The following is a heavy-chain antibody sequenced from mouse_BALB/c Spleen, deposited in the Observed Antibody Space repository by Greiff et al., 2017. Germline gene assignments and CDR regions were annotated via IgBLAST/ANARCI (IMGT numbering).Heavy chain of an antibody. D-gene: IGHD2-10*01. Sequence: EVKLVESGGGLVKLGGSLKLSCAASGFTFSSYYMSWVRQTPEKRLELVAAINSNGGSTYYPDTVKGRFTISRDNAKNTLYLQMSSLKSEDTALYYCARHSAYYGSSRYAMDYWGQGTSVTVSS. V-gene: IGHV5-6-2*01. CDR3: ARHSAYYGSSRYAMDY. CDR1: GFTFSSYY. CDR2: INSNGGST. J-gene: IGHJ4*01.